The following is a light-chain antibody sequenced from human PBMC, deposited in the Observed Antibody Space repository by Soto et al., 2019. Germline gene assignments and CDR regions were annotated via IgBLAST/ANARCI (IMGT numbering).Light chain of an antibody. CDR3: AAWDDSLNGWV. CDR2: SNN. CDR1: NSNIGTNT. Sequence: QSVLTQPPSASGTPGQRVTISCSGSNSNIGTNTVNWYQHLPGTAPKLLIYSNNQWPSGVPDRFSGSKSGTSASLAISRLQSEDEADYYCAAWDDSLNGWVFGGGTKLTVL. J-gene: IGLJ3*02. V-gene: IGLV1-44*01.